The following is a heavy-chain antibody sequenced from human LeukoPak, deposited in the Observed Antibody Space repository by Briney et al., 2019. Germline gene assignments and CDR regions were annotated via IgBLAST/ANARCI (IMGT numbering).Heavy chain of an antibody. CDR1: GYTFTSYG. V-gene: IGHV1-18*01. J-gene: IGHJ4*02. CDR3: ARVWSGLGELSLIDY. CDR2: ISAYNGNT. Sequence: GASVKVSCKASGYTFTSYGISWVRQAPGQGLEWMGWISAYNGNTNYAQKLQGRVTMTTDTSTSTAYMELRSLRSDDTAVYYCARVWSGLGELSLIDYWGQGTLVTVSS. D-gene: IGHD3-16*02.